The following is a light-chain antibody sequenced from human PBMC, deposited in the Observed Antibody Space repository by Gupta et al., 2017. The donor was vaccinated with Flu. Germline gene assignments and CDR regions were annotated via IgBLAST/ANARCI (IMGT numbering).Light chain of an antibody. J-gene: IGKJ1*01. CDR1: QGIRNE. V-gene: IGKV1-6*01. CDR2: AAS. Sequence: PSSLSASVGDRVTITCRASQGIRNELGWYQQKPGKVPKLLIYAASSLQSGVPSRFSGSGSGTDFTLTINSLQPEDFATYYCLQDYNYPRTFGQGTRVEIK. CDR3: LQDYNYPRT.